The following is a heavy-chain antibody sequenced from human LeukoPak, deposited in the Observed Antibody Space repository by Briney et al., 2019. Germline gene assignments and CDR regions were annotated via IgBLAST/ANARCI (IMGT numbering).Heavy chain of an antibody. CDR3: ATPTYDFWSGYSGY. D-gene: IGHD3-3*01. Sequence: GESLKISCKGSGYSFTSYWISWARQMPGKGLEWMGRIDPSDSYTNYSPSFQGHVTISADKSISTAYLQWSSLKASDTAMYCCATPTYDFWSGYSGYWGQGTLVTVSS. CDR2: IDPSDSYT. CDR1: GYSFTSYW. J-gene: IGHJ4*02. V-gene: IGHV5-10-1*01.